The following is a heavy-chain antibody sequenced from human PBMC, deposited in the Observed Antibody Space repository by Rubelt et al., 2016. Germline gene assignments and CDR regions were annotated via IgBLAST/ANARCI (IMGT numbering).Heavy chain of an antibody. D-gene: IGHD3-16*01. Sequence: QLQLQESGPGLVKPSETLSLTCTVSGGSINNGGYFWGGIRQPPGKGLEWIGSLNYSGSTYYKPPLNSRLTKIVHTSKNQFSLNLSSLAAADAAVYFCVGGVGPANTGYWGQGTLVTVSS. CDR3: VGGVGPANTGY. V-gene: IGHV4-39*01. CDR2: LNYSGST. CDR1: GGSINNGGYF. J-gene: IGHJ4*02.